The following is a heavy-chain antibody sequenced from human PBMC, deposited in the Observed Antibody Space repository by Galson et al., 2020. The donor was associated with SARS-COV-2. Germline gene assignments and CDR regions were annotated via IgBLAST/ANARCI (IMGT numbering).Heavy chain of an antibody. CDR2: IYYSGST. CDR3: ARGDTDYYDSSGYYYYFDY. D-gene: IGHD3-22*01. V-gene: IGHV4-59*08. Sequence: ETSETLSLTCTVSGGSISSYYWSWIRQPPGKGLEWIGYIYYSGSTNYNPSLKSRVTIPVDTSKNQFSLKLSSVTAADTAVYYCARGDTDYYDSSGYYYYFDYWGQGTLVTVSS. J-gene: IGHJ4*02. CDR1: GGSISSYY.